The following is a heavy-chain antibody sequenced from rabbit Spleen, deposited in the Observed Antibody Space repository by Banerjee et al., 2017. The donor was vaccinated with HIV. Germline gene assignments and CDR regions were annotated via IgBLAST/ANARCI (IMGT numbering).Heavy chain of an antibody. Sequence: QSLEESGGDLVKPGASLTLTCTASGFSFNNNYYMCWVRQAPGKGLEWIACIYVGSSGSTYYASWAKGRFTISKTSSTTVTLQMTSLTAADTATYFCARDTSSSFSSYGMDLWGPGTLVTVS. D-gene: IGHD1-1*01. V-gene: IGHV1S40*01. CDR2: IYVGSSGST. CDR1: GFSFNNNYY. J-gene: IGHJ6*01. CDR3: ARDTSSSFSSYGMDL.